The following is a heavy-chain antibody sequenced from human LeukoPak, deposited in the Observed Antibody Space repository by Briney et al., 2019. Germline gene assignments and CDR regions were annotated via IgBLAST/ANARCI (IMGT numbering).Heavy chain of an antibody. CDR3: AKSLKIVGATSATY. J-gene: IGHJ4*02. CDR1: GFTFSSYA. Sequence: GGSLRLSCAAAGFTFSSYAMSWVRQAPGKGLGWVSAISGSGGSTYYADSVKGRFTISRDNSKNTLYLQMNSLRAEDTAVYYCAKSLKIVGATSATYWGQGTLVTVSS. CDR2: ISGSGGST. V-gene: IGHV3-23*01. D-gene: IGHD1-26*01.